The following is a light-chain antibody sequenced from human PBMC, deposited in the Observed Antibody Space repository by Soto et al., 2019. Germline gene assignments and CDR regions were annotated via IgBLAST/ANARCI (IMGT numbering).Light chain of an antibody. CDR2: QVT. CDR3: SSNTASFTYV. CDR1: SRDIGSYNY. V-gene: IGLV2-14*01. Sequence: HSALTQPASVSGSPGQSITISCTGTSRDIGSYNYVSWYQHHPGKAPKLLIYQVTYRPSGVSTRFSGSKSGNTASLTISGLQPEDEADYYCSSNTASFTYVFGGGTKLTVL. J-gene: IGLJ1*01.